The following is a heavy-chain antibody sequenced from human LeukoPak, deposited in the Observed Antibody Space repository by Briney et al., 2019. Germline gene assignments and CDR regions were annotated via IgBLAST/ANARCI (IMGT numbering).Heavy chain of an antibody. V-gene: IGHV3-53*05. CDR3: ARDNDCSSTSCYVGFDY. CDR1: GFTVSNNY. CDR2: IYSGGTI. D-gene: IGHD2-2*01. J-gene: IGHJ4*02. Sequence: PGGSLRLSCAASGFTVSNNYMSWVRQAPGRGLEWVSVIYSGGTIYYADSVKGRFTISRDNSKNTLYLQMNSLRAEDTAVYYCARDNDCSSTSCYVGFDYWGQGTLVTVSS.